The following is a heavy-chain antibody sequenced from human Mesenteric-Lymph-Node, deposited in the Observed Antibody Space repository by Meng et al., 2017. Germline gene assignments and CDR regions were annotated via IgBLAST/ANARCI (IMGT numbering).Heavy chain of an antibody. CDR2: IYYSGST. J-gene: IGHJ4*02. CDR3: ARDRTTGRYFDY. V-gene: IGHV4-30-4*01. D-gene: IGHD4-11*01. Sequence: QVQFQESGPGSVKPSQTPSLTFTVACGSISSGDYSWSWIRQPPGKGLEWIGYIYYSGSTYYNPSLKSRVTISVDTSKNQFSLKLSSVTAADTAVYYCARDRTTGRYFDYWGQGTLVTVSS. CDR1: CGSISSGDYS.